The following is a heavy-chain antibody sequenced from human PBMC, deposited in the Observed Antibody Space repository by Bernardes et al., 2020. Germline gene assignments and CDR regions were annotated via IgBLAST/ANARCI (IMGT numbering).Heavy chain of an antibody. CDR3: ARDLGHIVVVPARDYYYGMDA. CDR2: IYSGGST. D-gene: IGHD2-2*01. CDR1: GFTVSSNY. J-gene: IGHJ6*02. V-gene: IGHV3-66*01. Sequence: VGSLILSCAASGFTVSSNYMSWVRQAPGKGLAWVSVIYSGGSTYYADSVKGRFTISRDNSKNTLYLQMNSLRAEDTAVYYCARDLGHIVVVPARDYYYGMDAWGQGNTVTGSS.